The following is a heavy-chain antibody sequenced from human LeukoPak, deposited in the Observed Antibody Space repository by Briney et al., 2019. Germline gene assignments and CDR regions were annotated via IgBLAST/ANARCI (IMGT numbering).Heavy chain of an antibody. CDR3: ARGEVEMATRTAIDYFDY. CDR2: IFYSGST. J-gene: IGHJ4*02. CDR1: GGSISTSNYY. Sequence: SETLSLTCTVSGGSISTSNYYWGWIRQPPGKGLEWIGNIFYSGSTYYGPSLKSRLTISLDTSRNQFSLKLSSVTAADTAVYYCARGEVEMATRTAIDYFDYWGQGTLVTVSS. D-gene: IGHD5-24*01. V-gene: IGHV4-39*07.